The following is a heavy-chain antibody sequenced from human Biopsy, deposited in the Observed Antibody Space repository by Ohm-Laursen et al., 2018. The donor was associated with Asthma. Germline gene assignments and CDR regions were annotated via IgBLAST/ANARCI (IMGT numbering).Heavy chain of an antibody. Sequence: GASVKVSCKASGYAFIGSHIHWMRQAPGQGLEWMGRINPNGGGTNYAQKFQGRVTMTRDTSISTAYMEVSRLRPDDTAVYYCARGQKSAGDRWFDPWGQGTLVTVSS. CDR2: INPNGGGT. D-gene: IGHD6-13*01. J-gene: IGHJ5*02. CDR1: GYAFIGSH. V-gene: IGHV1-2*06. CDR3: ARGQKSAGDRWFDP.